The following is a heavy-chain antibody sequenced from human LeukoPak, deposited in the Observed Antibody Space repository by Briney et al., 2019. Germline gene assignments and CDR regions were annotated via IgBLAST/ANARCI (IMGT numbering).Heavy chain of an antibody. D-gene: IGHD2-8*01. CDR1: GFTFTNAW. J-gene: IGHJ6*02. CDR2: ITSKSDGGAT. Sequence: GGSLRLSCAASGFTFTNAWMSWVRQAPGKGLEWVGRITSKSDGGATDYAAPVQGRFIISRDDSKNTLYLQMHSLKTEDTAVYYCPRRGYCTNGVCYTFGYYYYGMDVWGQGTTVTVSS. CDR3: PRRGYCTNGVCYTFGYYYYGMDV. V-gene: IGHV3-15*01.